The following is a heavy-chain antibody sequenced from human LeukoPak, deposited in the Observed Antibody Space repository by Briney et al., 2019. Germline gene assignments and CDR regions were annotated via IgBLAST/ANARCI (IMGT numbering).Heavy chain of an antibody. CDR1: GVSISSYY. Sequence: PSETLSLTCTVSGVSISSYYWTWIRQPAGKGLGWIGRIYSSGNTNYNPSLESRVTMSVDTSKNQFSLKLTSVTAADTAVYYCARERGILRGDAFDIWGQGTMVTVSS. J-gene: IGHJ3*02. CDR3: ARERGILRGDAFDI. D-gene: IGHD1-26*01. CDR2: IYSSGNT. V-gene: IGHV4-4*07.